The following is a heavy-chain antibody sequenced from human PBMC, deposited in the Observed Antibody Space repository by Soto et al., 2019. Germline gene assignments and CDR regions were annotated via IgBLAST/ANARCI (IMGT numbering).Heavy chain of an antibody. Sequence: QVQLRESGPGLVKPSGTLSLTCVVSGASISSTYWWSWVRQPPGKGLEWIGEIYHPGSTKYNPSLKSRVTISIDTSNNEFSLQLNSVTASDTAVYYCASLPPRIEVVVTPIPTWGQGILVTVSS. V-gene: IGHV4-4*02. J-gene: IGHJ5*02. D-gene: IGHD2-21*02. CDR3: ASLPPRIEVVVTPIPT. CDR2: IYHPGST. CDR1: GASISSTYW.